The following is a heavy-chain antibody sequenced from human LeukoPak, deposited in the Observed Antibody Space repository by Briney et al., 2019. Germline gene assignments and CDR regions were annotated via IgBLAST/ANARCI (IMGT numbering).Heavy chain of an antibody. CDR3: AKGSSGNYYSPFDY. CDR1: GFTFSTYA. Sequence: PGGSLRLSCAASGFTFSTYALHWVRQAPGKGLEWVALISYDVSNNYYADSVKGRFTISRDNSQDTLYLQMNSLRAEDTAVYYCAKGSSGNYYSPFDYWGQGTLVTVSS. V-gene: IGHV3-30-3*01. D-gene: IGHD2-15*01. J-gene: IGHJ4*02. CDR2: ISYDVSNN.